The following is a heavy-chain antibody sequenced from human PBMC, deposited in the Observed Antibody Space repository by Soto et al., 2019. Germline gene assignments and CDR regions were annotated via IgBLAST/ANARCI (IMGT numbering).Heavy chain of an antibody. CDR1: GGTFSSYA. Sequence: SVKVSCKASGGTFSSYAISWVRQAPGQGLEWTGGIIPIFGTANYAQKFQGRVTITRDTSASTAYMELSSLRSEDTAVYYCARGFPLWFDPWGQGTLVTVSS. V-gene: IGHV1-69*05. CDR3: ARGFPLWFDP. CDR2: IIPIFGTA. J-gene: IGHJ5*02. D-gene: IGHD3-16*02.